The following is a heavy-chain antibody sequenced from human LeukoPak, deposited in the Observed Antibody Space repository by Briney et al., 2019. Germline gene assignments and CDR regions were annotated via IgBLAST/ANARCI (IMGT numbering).Heavy chain of an antibody. CDR1: GFTVSSNY. V-gene: IGHV3-66*01. Sequence: GGSLRLSCAASGFTVSSNYMSWVRQAPGKGLEWVSVIYSGGSTYYADSVKGRFTISRDNSKNTLYLQMNSLRAEDTAVYYCATGIAVAGSGLDYRGQGTLVTVSS. J-gene: IGHJ4*02. CDR3: ATGIAVAGSGLDY. CDR2: IYSGGST. D-gene: IGHD6-19*01.